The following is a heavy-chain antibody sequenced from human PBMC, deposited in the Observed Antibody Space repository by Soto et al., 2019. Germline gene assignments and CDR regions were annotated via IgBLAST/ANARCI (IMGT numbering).Heavy chain of an antibody. J-gene: IGHJ5*02. CDR1: GGSLSSSSYY. CDR2: IQYSGST. D-gene: IGHD6-13*01. V-gene: IGHV4-39*01. CDR3: ATYVVGAGGTGS. Sequence: TSETLSLTCTVSGGSLSSSSYYWGWIRQHPGKGLEWIGFIQYSGSTYYNPSLKSRLTISVDTSKNQFSLRLTSVTAADTAVYYCATYVVGAGGTGSWGQGTLVNVSS.